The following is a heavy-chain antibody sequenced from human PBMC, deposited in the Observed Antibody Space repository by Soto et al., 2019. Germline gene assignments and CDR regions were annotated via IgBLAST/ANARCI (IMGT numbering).Heavy chain of an antibody. D-gene: IGHD2-2*01. CDR2: ISLYSDGT. CDR3: ARVVPGAEAWFGP. J-gene: IGHJ5*02. V-gene: IGHV1-18*01. Sequence: GASVKVSCKTSGYTFSNYGITWVRQAPGQPLEWLGWISLYSDGTNYAQRFQGRVSMTTDTSTTTAYMELRSLRSDDTAVYYCARVVPGAEAWFGPWGQGTLVTVSS. CDR1: GYTFSNYG.